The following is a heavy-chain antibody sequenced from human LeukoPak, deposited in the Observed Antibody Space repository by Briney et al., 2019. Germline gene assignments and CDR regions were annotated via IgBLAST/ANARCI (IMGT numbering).Heavy chain of an antibody. CDR3: ARDPYSSGWYGDY. Sequence: ASVKVSCKVSGYTLTELSMHWVRQAPGKGLEWMGGFDPEDGETIYAQKFQSRVTMTTDTSTTTAYMELRSLRSDDTAVYYCARDPYSSGWYGDYWGQGTLVTVPS. V-gene: IGHV1-24*01. CDR1: GYTLTELS. D-gene: IGHD6-19*01. J-gene: IGHJ4*02. CDR2: FDPEDGET.